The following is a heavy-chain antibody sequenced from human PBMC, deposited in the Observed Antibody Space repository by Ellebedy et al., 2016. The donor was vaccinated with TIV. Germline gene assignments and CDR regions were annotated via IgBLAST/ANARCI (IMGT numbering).Heavy chain of an antibody. CDR2: ISGHDGDT. CDR1: GYTFTSYG. V-gene: IGHV1-18*04. D-gene: IGHD6-13*01. J-gene: IGHJ6*02. CDR3: ARDQQQLVIHNYYGLDV. Sequence: AASVKVSCKASGYTFTSYGISWVRQAPGQGLEWMGWISGHDGDTNYAQKLQGRVTMTTDTSTSTAYMELRSLRSGDTAVYYCARDQQQLVIHNYYGLDVWGQGTTVTVSS.